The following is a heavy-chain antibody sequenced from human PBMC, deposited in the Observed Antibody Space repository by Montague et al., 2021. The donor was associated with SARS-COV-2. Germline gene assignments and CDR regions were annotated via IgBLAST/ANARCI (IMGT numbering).Heavy chain of an antibody. V-gene: IGHV4-31*03. Sequence: TLSLTCTVSGGSISSGGYYWSWIRQHPGKGLEWIGYIYYSGSAYYNPSLKSRVTISVDTSKNQFSLKLSSVTAADTAVYYCASTYGGNLGYYYYYMDVRGKGTTVTVSS. CDR3: ASTYGGNLGYYYYYMDV. D-gene: IGHD4-23*01. CDR2: IYYSGSA. CDR1: GGSISSGGYY. J-gene: IGHJ6*03.